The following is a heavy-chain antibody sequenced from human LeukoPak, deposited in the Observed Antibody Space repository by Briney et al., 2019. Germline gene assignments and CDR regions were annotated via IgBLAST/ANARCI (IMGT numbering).Heavy chain of an antibody. D-gene: IGHD6-13*01. Sequence: PSETLSLTCTVSGYSISSGYHWGWVRQPPGKGLEWIGNIYHSGSTFYNPSLKSRVTISVDTSKNQFSLKLSSVTAADTAVYYCARGYSSSWYFNWFDPWGQGTLVTVSS. CDR3: ARGYSSSWYFNWFDP. V-gene: IGHV4-38-2*02. J-gene: IGHJ5*02. CDR2: IYHSGST. CDR1: GYSISSGYH.